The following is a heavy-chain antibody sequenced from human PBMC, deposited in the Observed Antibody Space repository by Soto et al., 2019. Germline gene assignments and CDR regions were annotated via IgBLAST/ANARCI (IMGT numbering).Heavy chain of an antibody. CDR3: ARDMAARQSTPSYYYYGMDV. J-gene: IGHJ6*02. D-gene: IGHD6-6*01. CDR2: ISAYNGNT. Sequence: ASVKVYCKASGYTFTSYGISWVRQAPGQGLEWMGWISAYNGNTNYAQKLQGRVTMTTDTSTSTAYMELRSLRSDDTAVYYCARDMAARQSTPSYYYYGMDVWGQGTTVTSP. CDR1: GYTFTSYG. V-gene: IGHV1-18*01.